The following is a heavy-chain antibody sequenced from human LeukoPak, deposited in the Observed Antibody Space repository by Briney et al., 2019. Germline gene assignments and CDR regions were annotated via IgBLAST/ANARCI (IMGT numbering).Heavy chain of an antibody. CDR3: AREGGYCYGASCRFFDS. CDR2: INTRSYI. CDR1: GFTFSSYS. V-gene: IGHV3-21*01. Sequence: PGRSLRLSCAASGFTFSSYSMNWVRQAPGKGLEWVSSINTRSYIYSADSVKGRFTISRDNDKNSVYLQMNSLRAEDTDVYYCAREGGYCYGASCRFFDSWGQGTLLTVSS. J-gene: IGHJ4*02. D-gene: IGHD2-15*01.